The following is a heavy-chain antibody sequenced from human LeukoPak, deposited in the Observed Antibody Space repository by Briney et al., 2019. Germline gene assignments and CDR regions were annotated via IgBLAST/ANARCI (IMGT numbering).Heavy chain of an antibody. V-gene: IGHV3-48*01. Sequence: GGSLRLSCAASGFTFSSYSMNWVRQAPGKGLEWVSYISSSSSTIYYADSVKGRFTISRDNAKNSLYLQMNSLRAEDTAVYYCARAPYYYDSPDAFDIWGQGTMVTVSS. CDR2: ISSSSSTI. J-gene: IGHJ3*02. CDR3: ARAPYYYDSPDAFDI. CDR1: GFTFSSYS. D-gene: IGHD3-22*01.